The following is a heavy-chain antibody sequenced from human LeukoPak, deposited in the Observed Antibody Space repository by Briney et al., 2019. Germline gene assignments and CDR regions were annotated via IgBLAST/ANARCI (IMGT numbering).Heavy chain of an antibody. Sequence: SVKVSCKTSGFTFSTSAVQWVRQARGQRLEWIGWIIVGSGATNYAQSLQGRFTITRDMSTNTAYMELSSLGSDDTAVYYCARGGSGSVSAFDIWGQGTMVTVSS. CDR3: ARGGSGSVSAFDI. V-gene: IGHV1-58*01. CDR2: IIVGSGAT. CDR1: GFTFSTSA. J-gene: IGHJ3*02. D-gene: IGHD3-10*01.